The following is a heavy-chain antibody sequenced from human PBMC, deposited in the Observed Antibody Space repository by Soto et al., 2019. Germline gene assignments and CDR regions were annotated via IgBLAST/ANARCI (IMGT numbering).Heavy chain of an antibody. CDR1: GYTFTSYG. J-gene: IGHJ4*02. V-gene: IGHV1-18*01. Sequence: QVQLVQSGAEMKMPGASVKVSCKASGYTFTSYGISWVRQAPGQGLEWMGWISAYNGNTNYAQKLQGRVTMTTDTSTSTAYMELRSLRSDDTAVYYCARVLDYYGSGSHPDYWGQGTLVTVSS. D-gene: IGHD3-10*01. CDR3: ARVLDYYGSGSHPDY. CDR2: ISAYNGNT.